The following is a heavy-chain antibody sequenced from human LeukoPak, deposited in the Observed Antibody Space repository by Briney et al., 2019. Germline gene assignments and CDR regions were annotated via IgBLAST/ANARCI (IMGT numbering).Heavy chain of an antibody. D-gene: IGHD3-22*01. V-gene: IGHV1-46*01. CDR2: INPSGGST. J-gene: IGHJ3*02. Sequence: ASVKVSCKASGYTFTSYYMHWVRQAPGQGLEWMGIINPSGGSTSYAQKFQGRVTMTRDTSTSTVYMELSSLRSEDTAVYYCARVGVAVITNHAFDIWGQGTMVTVSS. CDR1: GYTFTSYY. CDR3: ARVGVAVITNHAFDI.